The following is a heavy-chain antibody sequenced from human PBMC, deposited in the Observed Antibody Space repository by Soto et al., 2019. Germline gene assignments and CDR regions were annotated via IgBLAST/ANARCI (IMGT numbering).Heavy chain of an antibody. D-gene: IGHD3-16*01. CDR2: IYSGGST. J-gene: IGHJ4*02. CDR1: GFTVSTKY. V-gene: IGHV3-66*01. Sequence: EVQLVESGGGLVQPGGSLRLSCAASGFTVSTKYMSWVRQAPGKGLEWVSVIYSGGSTFYADSVRGRFTISRDNSKNTVNLKMNSLRAEETSVYYCARDPWAADYWGQGTLVTVSS. CDR3: ARDPWAADY.